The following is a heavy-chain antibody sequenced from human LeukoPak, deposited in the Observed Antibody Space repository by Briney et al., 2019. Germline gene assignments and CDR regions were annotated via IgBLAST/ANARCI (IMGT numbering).Heavy chain of an antibody. D-gene: IGHD1-26*01. J-gene: IGHJ4*02. V-gene: IGHV5-51*01. CDR2: IYPGDSDT. CDR3: ARPSGTAYYFDY. CDR1: GYSFTSCW. Sequence: PGESLKISCKGSGYSFTSCWSGWVRQMRGKGLEWMGIIYPGDSDTRYSPSFQGQVTISADRSISTAYLQWSSLKASDTAMYYCARPSGTAYYFDYWGQGTLVTVSS.